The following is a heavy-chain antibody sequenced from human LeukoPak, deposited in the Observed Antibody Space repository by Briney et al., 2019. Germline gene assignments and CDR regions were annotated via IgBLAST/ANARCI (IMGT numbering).Heavy chain of an antibody. V-gene: IGHV3-11*04. J-gene: IGHJ4*02. D-gene: IGHD1-20*01. Sequence: GGSLRLSCAASGFTFHNYYMSWIRQAPGKGLEWISYISSSAISMYYAGSVKGRFTISRDNAKNSLFLQMNSLRDDDAAVYYCARDYTWNSLDYWGQGTLVTVFS. CDR2: ISSSAISM. CDR3: ARDYTWNSLDY. CDR1: GFTFHNYY.